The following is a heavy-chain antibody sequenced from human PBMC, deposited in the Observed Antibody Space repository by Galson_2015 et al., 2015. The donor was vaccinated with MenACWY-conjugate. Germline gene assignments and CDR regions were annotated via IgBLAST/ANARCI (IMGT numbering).Heavy chain of an antibody. J-gene: IGHJ3*02. V-gene: IGHV3-7*03. CDR1: GFTFSSYW. Sequence: SLRLSCAASGFTFSSYWMSWVRQAPGKGLEWVANIKQDGSEKYYVDSVKGRFTISRDNAKNSLYLQMNSLRAEDTAVYYCARDQGGYYYGSGPGSIILNDAFDIWGQGTMVTVSS. D-gene: IGHD3-10*01. CDR2: IKQDGSEK. CDR3: ARDQGGYYYGSGPGSIILNDAFDI.